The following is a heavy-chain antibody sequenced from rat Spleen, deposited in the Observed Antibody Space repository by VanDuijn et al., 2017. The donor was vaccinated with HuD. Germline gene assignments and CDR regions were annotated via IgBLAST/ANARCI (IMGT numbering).Heavy chain of an antibody. CDR2: MWTAGTT. CDR1: GFSLSYYH. D-gene: IGHD5-1*01. CDR3: ARDRPSSGFDF. Sequence: QVQLKESGPGLVQPSQTLSLACSISGFSLSYYHVHWIRQPSGKGLEWMGVMWTAGTTEYNSALRSRLSISRDTSRRQFFLKMNSLKTEDTATYYCARDRPSSGFDFWGQGVMVTVSS. V-gene: IGHV2-30*01. J-gene: IGHJ2*01.